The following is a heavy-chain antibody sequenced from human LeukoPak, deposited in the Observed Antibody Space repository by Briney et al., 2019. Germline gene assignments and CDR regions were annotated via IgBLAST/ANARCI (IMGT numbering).Heavy chain of an antibody. Sequence: GGSLRLSCAASGFTFSSYWMSWVRQAPGKGLEWVASIKQDGSQKFHVDSVKGRFTISRDNAKNSLFLQMNSLRVDDTAVYYCAKRAKGTSGWYYFDYWGQGTLVTVSS. CDR2: IKQDGSQK. CDR1: GFTFSSYW. D-gene: IGHD6-19*01. V-gene: IGHV3-7*01. CDR3: AKRAKGTSGWYYFDY. J-gene: IGHJ4*02.